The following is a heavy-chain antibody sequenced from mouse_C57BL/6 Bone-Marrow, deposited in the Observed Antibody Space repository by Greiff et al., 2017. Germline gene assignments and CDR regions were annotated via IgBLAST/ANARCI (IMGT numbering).Heavy chain of an antibody. CDR2: IYPGSGNT. CDR3: ARRSNFLYAMDY. Sequence: VQLQQSGPELVKPGASVKISCKASGYSFTSYYIHWVKQRPGQGLEWIGWIYPGSGNTKYNEKFKGKATLTAATYSSTAYMQLSSLTSEDSAVYYCARRSNFLYAMDYWGQGTSVTVSS. V-gene: IGHV1-66*01. J-gene: IGHJ4*01. CDR1: GYSFTSYY. D-gene: IGHD2-5*01.